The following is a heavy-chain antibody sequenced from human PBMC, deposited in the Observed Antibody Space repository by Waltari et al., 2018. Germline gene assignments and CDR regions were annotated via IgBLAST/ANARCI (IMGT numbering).Heavy chain of an antibody. CDR2: INPGSGIT. CDR1: GYGFTGPL. D-gene: IGHD2-15*01. V-gene: IGHV1-2*02. CDR3: ATKGVVLPATFDY. Sequence: QVQLVQSGAELREPGASVKVSCKASGYGFTGPLIHWVRQAPGQGLEWMGWINPGSGITNYAQKFQGRVTMTRDTSISTAYVELSSLRIDDTAAYYCATKGVVLPATFDYWGQGTLVTVSS. J-gene: IGHJ4*02.